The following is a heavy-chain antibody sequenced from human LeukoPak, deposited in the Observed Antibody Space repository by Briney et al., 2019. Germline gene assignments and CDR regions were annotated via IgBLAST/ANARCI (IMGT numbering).Heavy chain of an antibody. D-gene: IGHD5-24*01. V-gene: IGHV3-48*04. J-gene: IGHJ4*02. CDR3: AKEGGSRDGYNYGY. CDR2: ISSSSSTI. CDR1: GFTFSSYS. Sequence: GGSLRLSCAASGFTFSSYSMNWVRQAPGKGLEWVSYISSSSSTIYYADSVKGRFTISRDNAKNSLYLQMNSLRAEDTAVYYCAKEGGSRDGYNYGYWGQGNLVTVSS.